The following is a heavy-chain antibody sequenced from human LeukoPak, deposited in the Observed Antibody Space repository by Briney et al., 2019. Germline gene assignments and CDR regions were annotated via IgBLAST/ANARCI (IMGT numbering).Heavy chain of an antibody. CDR2: MSGSGGNT. CDR3: AKGTVTHDY. V-gene: IGHV3-23*01. Sequence: GGSLRLSCAASGFTFSSYGMSWVRQAPGKGLEWVSGMSGSGGNTYYADSVKGRFTISRDNSKNTVYLQMNSLRAEDTALYYCAKGTVTHDYWGQGTLVTVSS. D-gene: IGHD4-17*01. J-gene: IGHJ4*02. CDR1: GFTFSSYG.